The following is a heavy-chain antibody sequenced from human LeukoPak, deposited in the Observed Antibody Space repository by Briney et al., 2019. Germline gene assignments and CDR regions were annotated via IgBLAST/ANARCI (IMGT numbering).Heavy chain of an antibody. CDR2: IYSGGST. V-gene: IGHV3-53*01. J-gene: IGHJ4*02. CDR3: ARVDAYALWD. CDR1: GFTFSSNY. Sequence: GGSLRLSCAASGFTFSSNYMSWVRQAPGKGLEWVSVIYSGGSTYYSDAVKGGFTISRDNAKHTLYLQMNSLSAEDTAVYYCARVDAYALWDWGQGALVSLSS. D-gene: IGHD1-26*01.